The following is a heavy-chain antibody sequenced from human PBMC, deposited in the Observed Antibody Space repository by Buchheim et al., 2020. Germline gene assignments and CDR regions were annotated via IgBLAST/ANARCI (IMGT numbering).Heavy chain of an antibody. CDR3: ARFHYDTSMDV. D-gene: IGHD3-22*01. V-gene: IGHV1-2*02. Sequence: QVQLVQSGAEVKQPGASVKVSCTASGYTITGYYMHWVRQAPGQGLEWMGWINPNNGDTNYAQKFQGRVTMTRDTSNSTVYMELSRLRSDDTAVYYCARFHYDTSMDVWGQGTT. CDR1: GYTITGYY. J-gene: IGHJ6*02. CDR2: INPNNGDT.